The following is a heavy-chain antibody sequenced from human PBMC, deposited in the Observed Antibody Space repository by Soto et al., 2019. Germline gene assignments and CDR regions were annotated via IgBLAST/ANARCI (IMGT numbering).Heavy chain of an antibody. Sequence: EVQLVESGGGLVQPGESLRLSCAASGFMFTSYSMHWVRQAPGKGLEWVSYISSSSSTIYYADSVKGRFTISRDNGKNSLSLQMNSLRAEDTAVYYCARDVQRCSGDTCWDYWGKGTLVTVSS. D-gene: IGHD2-15*01. CDR2: ISSSSSTI. CDR1: GFMFTSYS. CDR3: ARDVQRCSGDTCWDY. V-gene: IGHV3-48*01. J-gene: IGHJ4*02.